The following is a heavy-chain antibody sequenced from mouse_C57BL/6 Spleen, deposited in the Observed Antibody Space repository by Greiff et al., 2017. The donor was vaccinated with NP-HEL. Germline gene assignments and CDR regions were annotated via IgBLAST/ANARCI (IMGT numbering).Heavy chain of an antibody. D-gene: IGHD2-4*01. CDR3: ARSGGDYDH. Sequence: QVHVKQPGAELVKPGASVKLSCKASGYTFTSYWMQWVKQRPGQGLEWIGEIDPSDSYTNYNQKFKGKATLTVDTSSSTAYMQLSSLTSEDSAVYYCARSGGDYDHWGQGTTLTVSS. J-gene: IGHJ2*01. V-gene: IGHV1-50*01. CDR1: GYTFTSYW. CDR2: IDPSDSYT.